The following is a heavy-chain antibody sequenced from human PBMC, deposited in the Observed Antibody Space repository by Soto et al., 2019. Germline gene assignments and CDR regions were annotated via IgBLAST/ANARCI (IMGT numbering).Heavy chain of an antibody. CDR1: GYTFTDYF. V-gene: IGHV1-2*02. Sequence: ASVKVSCKASGYTFTDYFIHWVRQAPGQGFEWMGWINPNSRGTNYAPKFQGRVTMTRDTSNSTAYMELRGLRSDDTAVYYCTRTVTKNYYDSSGYYDWNWFDPWGQGTLVTVSS. J-gene: IGHJ5*02. CDR3: TRTVTKNYYDSSGYYDWNWFDP. D-gene: IGHD3-22*01. CDR2: INPNSRGT.